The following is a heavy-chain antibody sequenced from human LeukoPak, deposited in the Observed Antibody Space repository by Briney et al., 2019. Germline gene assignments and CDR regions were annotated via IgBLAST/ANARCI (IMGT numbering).Heavy chain of an antibody. CDR2: INPNSGGT. Sequence: GASVKVSCKASGYTFTSYYMHWVRQAPGQGLEWMGWINPNSGGTNYAQKFQGRVTMTRDTSISTAYMELSRLRSDDTAVYYCATDCSSTSCYRDYWGQGTLVTVSS. CDR3: ATDCSSTSCYRDY. J-gene: IGHJ4*02. D-gene: IGHD2-2*01. CDR1: GYTFTSYY. V-gene: IGHV1-2*02.